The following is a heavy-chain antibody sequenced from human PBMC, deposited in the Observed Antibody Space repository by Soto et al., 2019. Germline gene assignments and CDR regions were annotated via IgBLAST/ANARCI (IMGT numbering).Heavy chain of an antibody. CDR1: GYTFPSYA. V-gene: IGHV1-3*01. Sequence: ASVKISCKASGYTFPSYAIHWVRQAPGQRLEWMGWINAGNGNTKYSQKFQGRVTITRDTSASTAYMELSSLRSEDTAVYYCAREDVVVPAAPPQYYYYYMDVWGKGTTVTVSS. J-gene: IGHJ6*03. CDR3: AREDVVVPAAPPQYYYYYMDV. D-gene: IGHD2-2*01. CDR2: INAGNGNT.